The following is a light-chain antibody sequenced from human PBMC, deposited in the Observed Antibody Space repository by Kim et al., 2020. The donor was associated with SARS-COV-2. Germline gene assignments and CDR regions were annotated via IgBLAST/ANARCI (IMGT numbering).Light chain of an antibody. J-gene: IGLJ2*01. CDR3: QVWDNNPWV. CDR2: RDS. V-gene: IGLV3-9*01. CDR1: NIGSKH. Sequence: SYELTQPLSVSVALGQTASITCGGDNIGSKHVHWYQQKAGQAPVLVIYRDSSRPAEIPERFSGSNSGNTATLTVSRAQAGDEADYYCQVWDNNPWVFGG.